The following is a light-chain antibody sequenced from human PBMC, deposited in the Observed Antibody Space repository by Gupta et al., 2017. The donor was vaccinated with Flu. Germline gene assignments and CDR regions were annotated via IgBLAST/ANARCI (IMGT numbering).Light chain of an antibody. CDR2: GAS. CDR1: QSVGSN. CDR3: QHYNNLPGT. Sequence: EMVMTQSPATLSVSPGERATLSCRASQSVGSNLAWYQQKPGQAPRLLVYGASTSATGFPARFSGSGSGTYFTLTISRLQSEDFAVYYCQHYNNLPGTFGQGTKLEIK. J-gene: IGKJ2*01. V-gene: IGKV3-15*01.